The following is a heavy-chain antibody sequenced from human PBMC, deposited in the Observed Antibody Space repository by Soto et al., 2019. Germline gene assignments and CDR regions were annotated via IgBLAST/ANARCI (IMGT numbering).Heavy chain of an antibody. V-gene: IGHV1-69*06. CDR2: IIPMFGTA. Sequence: QVQLVQSGAEVKKPGSSVRVSCKTSGGAFSIYAISWVRQAPGQGLEWMGVIIPMFGTANYAQKFQGRVTITADKSTSTAYMDLSSLRSEDTAVYYCATSYSFGGVISPTFDHWGQGTLVTVPS. J-gene: IGHJ4*02. CDR3: ATSYSFGGVISPTFDH. CDR1: GGAFSIYA. D-gene: IGHD3-16*02.